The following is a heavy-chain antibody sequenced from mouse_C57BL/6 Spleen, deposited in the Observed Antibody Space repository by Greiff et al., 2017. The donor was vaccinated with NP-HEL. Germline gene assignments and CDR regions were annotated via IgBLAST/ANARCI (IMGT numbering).Heavy chain of an antibody. D-gene: IGHD4-1*01. V-gene: IGHV1-42*01. CDR2: INPSTGGT. Sequence: EVKLVESGPELVKPGASVKISCKASGYSFTGYYMNWVKQSPEKSLEWIGEINPSTGGTTYNQKFKAKATLTVDKSSSTAYMQLKSLTSEDSAVYYCAREETGTRAMDYWGQGTSVTVSS. CDR1: GYSFTGYY. CDR3: AREETGTRAMDY. J-gene: IGHJ4*01.